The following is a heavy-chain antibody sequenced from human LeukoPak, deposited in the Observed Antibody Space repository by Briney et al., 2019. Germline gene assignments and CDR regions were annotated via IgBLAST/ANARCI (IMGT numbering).Heavy chain of an antibody. D-gene: IGHD6-13*01. CDR3: ARRASSSRRFDY. J-gene: IGHJ4*02. Sequence: PSETLSLTCAVYGGSFSGYYWSWIRQPPGKGLEWIGEINHSGSTNYNPSLKSRVTISVDTSKNQFSLKLSSVTAADTAVYYCARRASSSRRFDYWGQGTLVTVSS. CDR1: GGSFSGYY. CDR2: INHSGST. V-gene: IGHV4-34*01.